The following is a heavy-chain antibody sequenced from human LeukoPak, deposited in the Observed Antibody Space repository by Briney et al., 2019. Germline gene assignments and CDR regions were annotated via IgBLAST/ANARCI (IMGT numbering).Heavy chain of an antibody. D-gene: IGHD5-18*01. CDR1: GFTFSSYS. Sequence: PGGSLRLSCAASGFTFSSYSMNWVRQAPGKGLEWVSYISSSSSTIYYADSVKGRFTISRDNAKNSLYLQMNSLRAEDTAVYYCASARGYSYREDDYWGQGTLVTVSS. J-gene: IGHJ4*02. CDR3: ASARGYSYREDDY. V-gene: IGHV3-48*01. CDR2: ISSSSSTI.